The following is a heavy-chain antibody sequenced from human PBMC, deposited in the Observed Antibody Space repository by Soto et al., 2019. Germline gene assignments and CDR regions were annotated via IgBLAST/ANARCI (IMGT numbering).Heavy chain of an antibody. J-gene: IGHJ4*02. Sequence: ASVKVFCKVSGYTLTELSMHWVRQAPGKGLEWMGGFDPEDGETIYAQKFQGRVTMTEDTSTDTAYMKLSSLRSEDTAVYYCATIDVWGSYPLNYFDYWGKGTRATVSS. CDR2: FDPEDGET. V-gene: IGHV1-24*01. CDR3: ATIDVWGSYPLNYFDY. D-gene: IGHD3-16*02. CDR1: GYTLTELS.